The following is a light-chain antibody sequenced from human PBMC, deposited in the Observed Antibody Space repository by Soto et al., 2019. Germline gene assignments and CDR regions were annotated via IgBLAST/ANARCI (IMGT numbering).Light chain of an antibody. V-gene: IGKV3-20*01. CDR3: QYYGSSPTT. Sequence: IVLRWYLEALALSGVDHGTLSWLASQGVSSSYLGWYQQKRGQAPRLLIYGASSRATGIPDRFRGSGSGTDFTLTISRLEPEDFAVYYCQYYGSSPTTFGQGTKVDIK. J-gene: IGKJ1*01. CDR1: QGVSSSY. CDR2: GAS.